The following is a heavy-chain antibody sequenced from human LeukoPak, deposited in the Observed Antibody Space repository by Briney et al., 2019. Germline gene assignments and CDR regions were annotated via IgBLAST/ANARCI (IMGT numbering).Heavy chain of an antibody. CDR1: GFTFSSCS. D-gene: IGHD2-15*01. J-gene: IGHJ3*02. CDR3: AREYCSGGSCYNDAFDI. Sequence: GGSLRLSCAASGFTFSSCSMNWVRQAPGKGLEWVSSISSSSSYIYYADSVKGRFTISRDNAKNSLYLQMNSLRAEDTAVYYCAREYCSGGSCYNDAFDIWGQGTMVTVSS. V-gene: IGHV3-21*01. CDR2: ISSSSSYI.